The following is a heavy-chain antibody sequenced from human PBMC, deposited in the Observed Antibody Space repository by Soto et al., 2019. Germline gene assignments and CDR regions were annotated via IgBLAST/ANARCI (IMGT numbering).Heavy chain of an antibody. CDR1: GGSVNSDNYY. J-gene: IGHJ4*02. Sequence: QVQLQESGPGLVKPSETLSLTCNVSGGSVNSDNYYWTWVRQPPGKVLEWIGNIHNSGTTNYNPSLQNRVTLSIDTSKNQYSLKLTSVTAADAALYYCARDIRGFSRALDYWGRGTPVTVSS. CDR2: IHNSGTT. V-gene: IGHV4-61*01. CDR3: ARDIRGFSRALDY. D-gene: IGHD5-18*01.